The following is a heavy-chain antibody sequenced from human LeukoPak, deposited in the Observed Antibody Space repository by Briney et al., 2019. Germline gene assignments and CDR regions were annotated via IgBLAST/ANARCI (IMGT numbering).Heavy chain of an antibody. CDR3: ARDRDRYGGTDY. CDR1: GDSMTSNTCY. Sequence: KPSETLSLTCSVSGDSMTSNTCYWGWIRQPPGKRLEWIGTICYGGKTYYSPSLQGRVSISVDTSTHQLSLKLSSVTAADTAVYYCARDRDRYGGTDYWGQGTLVTVSS. D-gene: IGHD2-21*01. V-gene: IGHV4-39*07. CDR2: ICYGGKT. J-gene: IGHJ4*02.